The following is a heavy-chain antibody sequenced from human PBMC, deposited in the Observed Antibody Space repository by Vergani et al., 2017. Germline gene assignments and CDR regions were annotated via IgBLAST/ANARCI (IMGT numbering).Heavy chain of an antibody. Sequence: VQLVQSGAEVKKPGSSVKVSCKVSGYTFTDYYMHWVQQAPGKGLEWMGLVDPEDGETIYAEKFQGRVTITADASTDTAYMELSSLRSEDTAVYYCATTPRKSYGYPILYDYWGQGTLVTVSS. J-gene: IGHJ4*02. CDR1: GYTFTDYY. V-gene: IGHV1-69-2*01. CDR3: ATTPRKSYGYPILYDY. D-gene: IGHD5-18*01. CDR2: VDPEDGET.